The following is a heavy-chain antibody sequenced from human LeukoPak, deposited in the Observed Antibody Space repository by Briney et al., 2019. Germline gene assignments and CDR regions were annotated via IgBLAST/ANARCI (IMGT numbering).Heavy chain of an antibody. CDR1: GVTVSSKY. V-gene: IGHV3-53*01. J-gene: IGHJ4*02. CDR3: ARDLGETGY. D-gene: IGHD3-10*01. CDR2: IYSGGST. Sequence: GGSPRLSCAASGVTVSSKYMSLGRQGPGEGLEWVSVIYSGGSTYYADSVKGRFTISRDNSKNTLYLQMNSLRAEDTAVYYCARDLGETGYWGQGTLVTVSS.